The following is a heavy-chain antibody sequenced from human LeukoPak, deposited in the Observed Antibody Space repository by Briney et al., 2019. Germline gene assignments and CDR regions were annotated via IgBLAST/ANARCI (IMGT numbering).Heavy chain of an antibody. CDR1: GGSISSYY. CDR3: ARDGSGRDYYYYYYMDV. J-gene: IGHJ6*03. Sequence: KPSETLSLTCTVSGGSISSYYWSWIRQPAGKGLEWIGRIYTSGSTNYNPSLKSRVTMSVDTSKNQFSLKLSSVTAADTAVYYCARDGSGRDYYYYYYMDVWGKGTTVTISS. V-gene: IGHV4-4*07. D-gene: IGHD3-10*01. CDR2: IYTSGST.